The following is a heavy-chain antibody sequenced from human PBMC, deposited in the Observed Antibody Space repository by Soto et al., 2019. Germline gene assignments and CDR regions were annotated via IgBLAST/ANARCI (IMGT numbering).Heavy chain of an antibody. V-gene: IGHV1-46*01. J-gene: IGHJ4*02. CDR1: GYTFTSYY. Sequence: GASVKVSCKASGYTFTSYYMHWVRQAPGQGLEWMGIINPSGGSTSYAQKFQGRVTMTRDTSTSTVYMELSSLRSEDTAVYYCARARGTVVTHLYFDYWGQGTLVTVSS. D-gene: IGHD2-21*02. CDR2: INPSGGST. CDR3: ARARGTVVTHLYFDY.